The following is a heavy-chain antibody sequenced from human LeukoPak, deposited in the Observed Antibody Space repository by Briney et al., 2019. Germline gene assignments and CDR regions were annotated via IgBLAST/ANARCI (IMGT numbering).Heavy chain of an antibody. V-gene: IGHV4-4*07. CDR2: IYTSGST. CDR3: ARETEDIVVVPAATYYYYYYMDV. D-gene: IGHD2-2*01. Sequence: KPSETLSLTCTVSGGSISSYYWSWIRQPAGKGLEWIGRIYTSGSTNYNPSLKRRVTMSVDPSKNPFYMTVSSVTAAHPAVSYCARETEDIVVVPAATYYYYYYMDVWGKGRTATVS. J-gene: IGHJ6*03. CDR1: GGSISSYY.